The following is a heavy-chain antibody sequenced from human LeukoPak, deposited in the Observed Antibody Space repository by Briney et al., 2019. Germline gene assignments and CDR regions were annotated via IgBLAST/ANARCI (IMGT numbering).Heavy chain of an antibody. J-gene: IGHJ5*02. CDR2: INPNSGGT. CDR3: AREKYLYDYVWGSYRPNWFDP. CDR1: GYTFTGYY. D-gene: IGHD3-16*02. Sequence: GASVKVSCKASGYTFTGYYMHWVRQAPGQGLEWMGRINPNSGGTNYAQKFQGRVTMTRDTSISTAYMELSRLRSDDTAVYYCAREKYLYDYVWGSYRPNWFDPWGQGTLVTVSS. V-gene: IGHV1-2*06.